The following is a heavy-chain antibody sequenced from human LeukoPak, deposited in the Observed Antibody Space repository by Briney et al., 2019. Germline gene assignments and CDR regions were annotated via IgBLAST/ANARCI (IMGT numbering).Heavy chain of an antibody. D-gene: IGHD1-26*01. CDR1: GFTFSDYY. V-gene: IGHV3-11*04. Sequence: PGGSLRLSCAASGFTFSDYYMSWIRQAPGKGLEWVSYISSSGSTIYYADSVKGRFTISRDDAKNSFYLQMNSLRDEDTAVYYCARVEYSGWNLEYWGQGTLVTVSS. CDR2: ISSSGSTI. J-gene: IGHJ4*02. CDR3: ARVEYSGWNLEY.